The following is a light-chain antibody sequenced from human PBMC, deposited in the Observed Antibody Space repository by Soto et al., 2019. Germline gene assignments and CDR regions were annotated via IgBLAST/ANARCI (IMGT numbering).Light chain of an antibody. J-gene: IGLJ1*01. Sequence: QSVLTQPPSASGTPGQRVTISCSGSSSNIGSNTVNWYQHLPGTAPPRLIFTAGQRPSGVPGRFSGSKSGTSASLAISGLQPEDEGDYYCSAWDNSLNGYVFGPGTKVTVL. CDR3: SAWDNSLNGYV. CDR1: SSNIGSNT. V-gene: IGLV1-44*01. CDR2: TAG.